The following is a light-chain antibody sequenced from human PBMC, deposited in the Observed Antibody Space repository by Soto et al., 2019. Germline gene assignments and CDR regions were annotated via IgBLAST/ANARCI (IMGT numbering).Light chain of an antibody. Sequence: EIVLTQSPGTLSLSPGESTTLSCRASQSVSSNLAWYQQKPGQAPRLLIYGASTRATGIPARFSGSGSGTDFTLTISRLEPEDFAVYYCQQFSSYPLTFGGGTKVDIK. CDR3: QQFSSYPLT. CDR1: QSVSSN. V-gene: IGKV3-20*01. CDR2: GAS. J-gene: IGKJ4*01.